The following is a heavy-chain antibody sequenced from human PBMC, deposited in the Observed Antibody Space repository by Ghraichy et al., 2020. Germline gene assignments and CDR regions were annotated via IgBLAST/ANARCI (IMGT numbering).Heavy chain of an antibody. V-gene: IGHV4-61*01. CDR1: GGSVSSGSYY. CDR2: IYDSGST. CDR3: ARGRIVGVTGYYFDN. D-gene: IGHD1-26*01. J-gene: IGHJ4*02. Sequence: ETLSLTCIVSGGSVSSGSYYWSWIRQPPGKGLEWIGYIYDSGSTDYNPSLKSRVTIAADTSKNQFSLKLSSVTAADTAVYYCARGRIVGVTGYYFDNWGQGNLVTVSS.